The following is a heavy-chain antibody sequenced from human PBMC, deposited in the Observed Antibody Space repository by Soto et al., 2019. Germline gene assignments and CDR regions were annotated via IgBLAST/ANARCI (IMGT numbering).Heavy chain of an antibody. J-gene: IGHJ5*02. D-gene: IGHD5-18*01. Sequence: ASVKVSCKASGDTFTSYAMHWVRQAPGQRLEWMGWINAGNGNTKYSQKFQGRVTITRDTSASTAYMELSSLRSEDTAVYYCARRGYSYGYRVWFEPWGQGTLVTVSS. CDR3: ARRGYSYGYRVWFEP. V-gene: IGHV1-3*01. CDR1: GDTFTSYA. CDR2: INAGNGNT.